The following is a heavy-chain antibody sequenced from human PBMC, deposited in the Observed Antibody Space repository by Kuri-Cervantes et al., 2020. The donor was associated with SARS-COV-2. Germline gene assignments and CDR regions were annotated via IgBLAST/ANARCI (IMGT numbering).Heavy chain of an antibody. CDR2: ISGSGGST. CDR3: ARILMVYSFDH. V-gene: IGHV3-23*01. J-gene: IGHJ4*02. Sequence: ESLKISCAASGFTFSNAWMSWVRQAPGKGLEWVSAISGSGGSTYYADSVKGRFTISRDNSKNTLYLQMNSLRAEDTAVYYCARILMVYSFDHWGQGTLVTVSS. D-gene: IGHD2-8*01. CDR1: GFTFSNAW.